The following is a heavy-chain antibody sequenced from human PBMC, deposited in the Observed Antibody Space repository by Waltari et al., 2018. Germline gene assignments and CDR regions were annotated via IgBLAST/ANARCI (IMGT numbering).Heavy chain of an antibody. J-gene: IGHJ4*02. Sequence: QVQLVQSGAEVKKPGASVKVSCKASGYTFTSYAMHWVRQAPGQRLEWMGWINAGNGNTKYSQKFQGRVTITRDTSASTAYMELSSLRSEDTAVYYCARGGMVQGVIIGNDYWGQGTLVTVSS. CDR3: ARGGMVQGVIIGNDY. CDR1: GYTFTSYA. V-gene: IGHV1-3*01. D-gene: IGHD3-10*01. CDR2: INAGNGNT.